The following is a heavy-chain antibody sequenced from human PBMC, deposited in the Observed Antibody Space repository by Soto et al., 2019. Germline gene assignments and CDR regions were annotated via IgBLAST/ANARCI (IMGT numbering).Heavy chain of an antibody. Sequence: QVQLVQSGAEVKKPGASVKVSCKASGYTFTSYYVHWVRQFPGQGLEWMGMTSPSVDSTGYAQKFRGRVTVTRETSTSTVYMELSSLQSADSAVYYCARDWELGFWGQGTLVTVSS. D-gene: IGHD1-26*01. J-gene: IGHJ4*02. CDR3: ARDWELGF. CDR2: TSPSVDST. V-gene: IGHV1-46*01. CDR1: GYTFTSYY.